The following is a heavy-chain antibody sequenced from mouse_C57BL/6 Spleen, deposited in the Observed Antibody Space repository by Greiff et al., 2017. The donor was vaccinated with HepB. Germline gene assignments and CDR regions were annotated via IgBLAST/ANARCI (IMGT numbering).Heavy chain of an antibody. CDR1: GFNIKDDY. D-gene: IGHD2-12*01. CDR3: TAYYSYAMDY. Sequence: DVQLQESGAELVRPGASVKLSCTASGFNIKDDYMHWVKQRPEQGLEWIGWIDPENGDTEYASKFQGKATITADTSSNTAYLQLSSLTSEDTAVYYCTAYYSYAMDYWGQGTSVTVSS. V-gene: IGHV14-4*01. J-gene: IGHJ4*01. CDR2: IDPENGDT.